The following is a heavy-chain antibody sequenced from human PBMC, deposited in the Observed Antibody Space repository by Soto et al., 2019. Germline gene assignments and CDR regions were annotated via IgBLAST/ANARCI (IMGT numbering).Heavy chain of an antibody. Sequence: GGSLRLSCAASGFTFSNFGMHWVRQAPDTGLEWVAAVTGSGSNKYYGDSVKGRFTISRDNSKNTLYLQMNSLRAEDTAVYYCAKVRADYYDSSGPIDYWGQGTLVTVSS. CDR3: AKVRADYYDSSGPIDY. D-gene: IGHD3-22*01. CDR1: GFTFSNFG. CDR2: VTGSGSNK. V-gene: IGHV3-23*01. J-gene: IGHJ4*02.